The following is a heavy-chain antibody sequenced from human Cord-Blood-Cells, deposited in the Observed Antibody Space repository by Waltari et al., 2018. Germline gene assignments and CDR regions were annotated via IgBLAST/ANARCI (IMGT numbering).Heavy chain of an antibody. CDR1: GFTFSSYV. D-gene: IGHD1-26*01. Sequence: EVQLVESGGGLVQPGGSLRLSCAASGFTFSSYVMLWLRPAPGKGLEYVSAISSNGGSTYYANSVKGRFTISRDNSKNTLYLQMGSLRAEDMAVYYCARDRFPLVGATNYFDYWGQGTLVTVSS. J-gene: IGHJ4*02. CDR3: ARDRFPLVGATNYFDY. V-gene: IGHV3-64*01. CDR2: ISSNGGST.